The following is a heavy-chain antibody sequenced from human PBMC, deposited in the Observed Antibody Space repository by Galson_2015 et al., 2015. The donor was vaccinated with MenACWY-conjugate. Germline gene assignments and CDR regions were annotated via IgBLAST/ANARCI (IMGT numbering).Heavy chain of an antibody. Sequence: CAISGDSVSSNSAAWTWIRQSPSRGLEWLGRTSYRSRWYNDYAVSVKSRITVNADTSKNQFSLQLKSVTPEDTAVYYCARDKVIPLGDYTYDYYGMDVWGQGTTVTVSS. J-gene: IGHJ6*02. CDR2: TSYRSRWYN. CDR3: ARDKVIPLGDYTYDYYGMDV. CDR1: GDSVSSNSAA. D-gene: IGHD3-16*01. V-gene: IGHV6-1*01.